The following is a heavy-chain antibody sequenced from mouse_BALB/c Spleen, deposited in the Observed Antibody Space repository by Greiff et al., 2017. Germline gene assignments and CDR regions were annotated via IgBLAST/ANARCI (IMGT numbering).Heavy chain of an antibody. J-gene: IGHJ3*01. D-gene: IGHD1-1*01. CDR2: IYPGNSDT. CDR1: GYTFTSYW. V-gene: IGHV1-5*01. CDR3: TITTVEGGFAY. Sequence: VQLKQSGTVLARPGASVKMSCKASGYTFTSYWMHWVKQRPGQGLEWIGAIYPGNSDTSYNQKFKGKAKLTAVTSTSTAYMELSSLTNEDSAVYYCTITTVEGGFAYWGQGTLVTVSA.